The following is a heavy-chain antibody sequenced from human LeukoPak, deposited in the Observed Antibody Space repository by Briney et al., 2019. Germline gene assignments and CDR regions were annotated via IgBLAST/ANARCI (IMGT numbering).Heavy chain of an antibody. Sequence: PSETLSLTCTVSGGSISSSSYYWGWSRQPPAKGLEWIGSIYYSGSTYYNPSLKSRVTISVDTSKNQFSLKLSSVTAADTAVYYCARQPYSGSYDYYMDVWGKGTTVTVSS. D-gene: IGHD1-26*01. CDR1: GGSISSSSYY. V-gene: IGHV4-39*01. CDR3: ARQPYSGSYDYYMDV. J-gene: IGHJ6*03. CDR2: IYYSGST.